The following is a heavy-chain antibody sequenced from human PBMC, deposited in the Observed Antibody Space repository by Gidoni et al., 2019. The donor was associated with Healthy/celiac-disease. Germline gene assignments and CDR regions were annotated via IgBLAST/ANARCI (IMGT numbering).Heavy chain of an antibody. Sequence: DVQLLESGGGLVQPGGSLRLSCAASRFTFSSYAMTWVRQAPGKGLGWGSAISGSGGSTYYADSVKGRFTISRDNSKNTLYLQMNSLRAEDTAVYYCAKDEVSYYDFWSGYLSPFDYWGQGTLVTVSS. CDR2: ISGSGGST. CDR1: RFTFSSYA. D-gene: IGHD3-3*01. V-gene: IGHV3-23*01. CDR3: AKDEVSYYDFWSGYLSPFDY. J-gene: IGHJ4*02.